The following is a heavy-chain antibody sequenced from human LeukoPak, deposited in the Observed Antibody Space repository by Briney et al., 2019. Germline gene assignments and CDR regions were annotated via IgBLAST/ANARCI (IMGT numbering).Heavy chain of an antibody. D-gene: IGHD6-13*01. CDR3: ARESFYSSSWYTRDRPIDY. CDR2: ISSSSSTI. CDR1: GFTFSSYS. V-gene: IGHV3-48*01. Sequence: GGSLRLSCAASGFTFSSYSMNWVRQAPGKGLEWVSYISSSSSTIYYADSVKGRFTISRDNAKNSLYLQMNSLRAEDTAVYYCARESFYSSSWYTRDRPIDYWGQGTLVTVSS. J-gene: IGHJ4*02.